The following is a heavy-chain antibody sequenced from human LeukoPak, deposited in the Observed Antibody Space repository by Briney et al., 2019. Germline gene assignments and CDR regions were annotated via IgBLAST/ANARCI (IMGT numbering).Heavy chain of an antibody. Sequence: SETLSLTCTVSGGSLTSSSYFWGWVRQPPGKGLEWIGNIYYTGSTYYDPSLKGRVTILLDKSNNQFSLKLSSVTAADTAVYYCARGLGYCSGGSCYSGNWFDPWGQGTLVTVSS. CDR2: IYYTGST. D-gene: IGHD2-15*01. CDR3: ARGLGYCSGGSCYSGNWFDP. V-gene: IGHV4-39*07. J-gene: IGHJ5*02. CDR1: GGSLTSSSYF.